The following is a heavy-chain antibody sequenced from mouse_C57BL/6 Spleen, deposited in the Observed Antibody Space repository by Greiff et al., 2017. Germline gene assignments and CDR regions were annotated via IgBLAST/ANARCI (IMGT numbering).Heavy chain of an antibody. D-gene: IGHD1-1*01. CDR3: ARSGVTTVLDY. CDR1: GYAFSSSW. J-gene: IGHJ2*01. V-gene: IGHV1-82*01. CDR2: IYPGDGDT. Sequence: VQLQQSGPELVKPGASVKISCKASGYAFSSSWMNWVKQRPGKGLEWIGRIYPGDGDTNYNGKFKGKATLTADKSSSTAYMQLSSLTSEDSAVCFCARSGVTTVLDYWGQGTTLTVSS.